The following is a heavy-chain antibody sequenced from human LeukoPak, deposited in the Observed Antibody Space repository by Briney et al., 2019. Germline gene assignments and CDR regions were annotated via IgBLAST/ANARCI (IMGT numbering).Heavy chain of an antibody. Sequence: GESLKISCKGSGYSFTSYWIGWGRPKPGKGLEWMGIIYPGDSDTRNSPSLQGQVIISVDKSISTAYLQWSSLKASDTAMYYCARSSHYYYGSGPLHAYYFDYWGQGTLVTVSS. J-gene: IGHJ4*02. CDR1: GYSFTSYW. CDR2: IYPGDSDT. CDR3: ARSSHYYYGSGPLHAYYFDY. D-gene: IGHD3-10*01. V-gene: IGHV5-51*01.